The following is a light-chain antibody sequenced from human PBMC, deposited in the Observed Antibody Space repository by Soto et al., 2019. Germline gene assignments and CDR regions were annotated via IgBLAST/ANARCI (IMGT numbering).Light chain of an antibody. J-gene: IGKJ4*01. Sequence: IVLTQTPGTLSLSPGERATLSCRASQSVSSSYLAWYQQKPGQAPRLLIYGASSRATGIPDRFSGSGSGKDFTITISRLEPEDFAVYFCQQYGSSPLTFGGGTKVEIK. CDR3: QQYGSSPLT. CDR2: GAS. CDR1: QSVSSSY. V-gene: IGKV3-20*01.